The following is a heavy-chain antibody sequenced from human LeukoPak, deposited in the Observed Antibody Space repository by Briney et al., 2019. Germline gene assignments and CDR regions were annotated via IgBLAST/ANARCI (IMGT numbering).Heavy chain of an antibody. Sequence: SVKVSCKASGGTFSSYAISWVRQAPGQGLEWMGGIIPIFGTANYAQKFQGRVTITADESTSTAYMELSSLRSEDTAVYYCARGPGYEYCSSTSCYAELDYWGQGTLVTVSS. CDR1: GGTFSSYA. J-gene: IGHJ4*02. D-gene: IGHD2-2*01. V-gene: IGHV1-69*13. CDR2: IIPIFGTA. CDR3: ARGPGYEYCSSTSCYAELDY.